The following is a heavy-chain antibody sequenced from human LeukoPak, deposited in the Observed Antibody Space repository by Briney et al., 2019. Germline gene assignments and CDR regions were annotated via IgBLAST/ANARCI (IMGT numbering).Heavy chain of an antibody. V-gene: IGHV1-18*01. CDR2: ISAYNGNT. CDR1: GYTFTSYG. Sequence: GASVTVSYKASGYTFTSYGISWVRQAPGQGREGMGWISAYNGNTNYAQKLQGRVTMTTDTSTSTAYMELRSLRSDDTAVYYCARAPLIVRYQAGSAFDIWGQGTMVTVSS. J-gene: IGHJ3*02. CDR3: ARAPLIVRYQAGSAFDI. D-gene: IGHD2-8*01.